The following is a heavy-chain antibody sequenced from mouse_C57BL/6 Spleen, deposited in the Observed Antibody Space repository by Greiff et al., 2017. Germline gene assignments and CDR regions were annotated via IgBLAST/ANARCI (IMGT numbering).Heavy chain of an antibody. D-gene: IGHD3-2*02. V-gene: IGHV1-50*01. CDR1: GYTFTSHW. CDR3: ARVQTAQADAMDY. CDR2: IDPSDSYT. J-gene: IGHJ4*01. Sequence: QVQLKQPGAELVKPGASVKLSCKASGYTFTSHWMQWVKQRPGQGLEWIGEIDPSDSYTNYNQKFKGKATLTVDTSSSTAYMQLSSLTSEDSAVYYCARVQTAQADAMDYWGQGTSVTVSS.